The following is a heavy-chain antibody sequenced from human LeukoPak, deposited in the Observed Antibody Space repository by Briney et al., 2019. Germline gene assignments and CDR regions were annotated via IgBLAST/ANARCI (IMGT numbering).Heavy chain of an antibody. D-gene: IGHD3-16*02. Sequence: SDTLSLTCAVSGDSIRSANSWGLIRQPPGKGLEWIGYIYNNGRTYYNPSLKSRVTLSADTSNNQFSLRLSSVTAVDTAVYLCARLHRWDGLYFDYWGRGTLVTASS. CDR1: GDSIRSANS. CDR2: IYNNGRT. J-gene: IGHJ4*02. CDR3: ARLHRWDGLYFDY. V-gene: IGHV4-28*01.